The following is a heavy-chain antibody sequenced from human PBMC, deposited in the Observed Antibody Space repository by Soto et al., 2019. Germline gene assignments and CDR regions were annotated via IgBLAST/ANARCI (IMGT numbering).Heavy chain of an antibody. Sequence: QVQVVESGGGVVQPGRSLRLSCAVSGFTLSRYAMHWVRQAPGKGLEWVAVLSYDGDNKYYADSVKGRFTISRDTSKNTPSLRRICQRAEDAAVSCCASPGRSWSTCYDDPVMDVWGQGTTVTVSS. CDR2: LSYDGDNK. CDR1: GFTLSRYA. CDR3: ASPGRSWSTCYDDPVMDV. D-gene: IGHD6-13*01. J-gene: IGHJ6*02. V-gene: IGHV3-30-3*01.